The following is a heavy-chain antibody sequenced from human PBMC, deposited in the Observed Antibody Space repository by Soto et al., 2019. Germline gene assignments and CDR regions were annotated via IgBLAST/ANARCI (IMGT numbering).Heavy chain of an antibody. CDR1: GFTFSLYN. Sequence: GSLRLSCAASGFTFSLYNMNWVRQAPGKGLEWVSSISGSTNDINYAASVKGRFTVSRDNAQNSLYLQMNSLTAEDMAVYYCARDTYSRFERPYWGQGTLVTVSS. CDR2: ISGSTNDI. CDR3: ARDTYSRFERPY. J-gene: IGHJ4*02. D-gene: IGHD5-18*01. V-gene: IGHV3-21*01.